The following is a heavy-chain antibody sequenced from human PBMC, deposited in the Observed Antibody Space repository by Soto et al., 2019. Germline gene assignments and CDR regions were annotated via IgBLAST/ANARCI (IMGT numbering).Heavy chain of an antibody. CDR1: GFTFSSNG. CDR2: VAYDGSKT. J-gene: IGHJ5*01. CDR3: ARWVGGSMYDNSGKYDS. Sequence: QVQLVESGGGGVQPGRSLRLTCAASGFTFSSNGMHWVRQAPGKGLEWVALVAYDGSKTYYGDSVRGRVTISRDNSENTLYLQMNSLRAEDTAVYYCARWVGGSMYDNSGKYDSWGQGTLVTVSS. D-gene: IGHD3-22*01. V-gene: IGHV3-30*03.